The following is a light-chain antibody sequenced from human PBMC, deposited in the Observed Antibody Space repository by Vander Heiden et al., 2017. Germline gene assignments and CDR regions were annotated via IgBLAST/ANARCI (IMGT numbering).Light chain of an antibody. CDR3: MQALQTPLT. CDR2: LGS. V-gene: IGKV2-28*01. Sequence: DIVMTQSPLSLPVTPGEPASISCRSSQSLLYSNGYDYLDWYRQKPGQPPQLLIYLGSNRASGVPDRFSGSGSGTDFTLKISRVEAEDVGVYYCMQALQTPLTFGGGTKVDIK. J-gene: IGKJ4*01. CDR1: QSLLYSNGYDY.